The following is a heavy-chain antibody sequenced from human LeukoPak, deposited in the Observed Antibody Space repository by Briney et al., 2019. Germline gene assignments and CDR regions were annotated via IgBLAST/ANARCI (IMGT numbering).Heavy chain of an antibody. Sequence: SQTLLLTCAISGDSVSSNSAAWNWIRQSPSRGLEWLGRPYYRSKWYNDYAVSVKSRITINTDTSKNQFSLQLNSVTPEDTAVYYCARVGIAAAGTLFDYWGQGTLVSVSS. CDR1: GDSVSSNSAA. J-gene: IGHJ4*02. CDR3: ARVGIAAAGTLFDY. V-gene: IGHV6-1*01. CDR2: PYYRSKWYN. D-gene: IGHD6-13*01.